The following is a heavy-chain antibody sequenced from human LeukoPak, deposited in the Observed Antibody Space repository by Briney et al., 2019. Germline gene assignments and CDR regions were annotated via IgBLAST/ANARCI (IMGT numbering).Heavy chain of an antibody. Sequence: PSETLSLTCTVSGGSISSSSYYWGWIRQPPGKGLEWIGSIYYSGSTYYNPSLKSRVTISVDTSKNQFSLKLSSVTAADTAVYYCARDDGDGYKMNWFDPWGQGTLVTVSS. CDR2: IYYSGST. CDR3: ARDDGDGYKMNWFDP. J-gene: IGHJ5*02. D-gene: IGHD5-24*01. CDR1: GGSISSSSYY. V-gene: IGHV4-39*07.